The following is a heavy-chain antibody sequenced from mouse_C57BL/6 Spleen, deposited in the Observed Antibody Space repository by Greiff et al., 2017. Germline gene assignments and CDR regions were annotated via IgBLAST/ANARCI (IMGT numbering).Heavy chain of an antibody. CDR2: ISYDGSN. V-gene: IGHV3-6*01. Sequence: EVKLMESGPGLVKPSQSLSLTCSVTGYSITSGYYWNWIRQFPGNKLEWMGYISYDGSNNYNPSLKNRISITRDTSKHQFFLKLNSVTTEDTATYYCAREYACYFDYWGQGTTLTVSS. D-gene: IGHD6-5*01. CDR1: GYSITSGYY. J-gene: IGHJ2*01. CDR3: AREYACYFDY.